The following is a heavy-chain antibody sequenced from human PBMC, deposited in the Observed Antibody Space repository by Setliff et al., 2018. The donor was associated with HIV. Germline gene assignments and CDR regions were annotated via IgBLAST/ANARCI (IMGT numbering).Heavy chain of an antibody. CDR3: ARLWLHYGADIPKFDP. J-gene: IGHJ5*02. V-gene: IGHV4-38-2*02. CDR2: IFQSGST. CDR1: GFAFGDYY. Sequence: PGGSLRLSCTASGFAFGDYYWAWIRQPPGRGLEWIGHIFQSGSTYYSPSLKNRVSMSVDTSQNQFSLRLTSLTAADTAVYFCARLWLHYGADIPKFDPWGQGTLVTVSS. D-gene: IGHD4-17*01.